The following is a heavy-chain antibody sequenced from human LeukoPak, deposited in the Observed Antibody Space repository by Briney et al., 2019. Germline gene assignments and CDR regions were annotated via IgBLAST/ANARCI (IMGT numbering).Heavy chain of an antibody. CDR3: ARDYSSGWSRGLGWFDP. Sequence: PSQTLSLTCTVSGGSISSGSYYWSWIRQPPGKGLEWIGYIYYSGSTNYNPSLKSRVTISVDTSKNQFSLKLSSVTAADTAVYYCARDYSSGWSRGLGWFDPWGQGTLVTVSS. CDR1: GGSISSGSYY. V-gene: IGHV4-61*01. D-gene: IGHD6-19*01. CDR2: IYYSGST. J-gene: IGHJ5*02.